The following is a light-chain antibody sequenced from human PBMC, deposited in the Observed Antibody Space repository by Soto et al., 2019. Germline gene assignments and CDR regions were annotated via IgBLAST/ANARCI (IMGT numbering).Light chain of an antibody. CDR1: SSNIGSNY. CDR3: AAGDDSLSGVV. V-gene: IGLV1-47*01. CDR2: RNN. J-gene: IGLJ3*02. Sequence: QSVLTQPPSASGTPGQRVTVSCSGSSSNIGSNYVYWYQQLPGPAPKLLIYRNNQRPSGVPDRFSGSKSGTSASLAISGLRSEDETNYYCAAGDDSLSGVVFGGGTKLTVL.